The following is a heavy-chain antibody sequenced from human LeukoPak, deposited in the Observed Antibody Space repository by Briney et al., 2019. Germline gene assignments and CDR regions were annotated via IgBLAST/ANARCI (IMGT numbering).Heavy chain of an antibody. CDR2: IIPIFGTA. V-gene: IGHV1-69*01. Sequence: VKVSCKASGGTFSSYAISWVRQAPGQGLEWMGGIIPIFGTANYAQKFQGRVTITADESTSTAYMELSSLRSEDTAVYYCARDRRLRYFDWLNWFDPWGQGTLVTVSS. CDR1: GGTFSSYA. CDR3: ARDRRLRYFDWLNWFDP. J-gene: IGHJ5*02. D-gene: IGHD3-9*01.